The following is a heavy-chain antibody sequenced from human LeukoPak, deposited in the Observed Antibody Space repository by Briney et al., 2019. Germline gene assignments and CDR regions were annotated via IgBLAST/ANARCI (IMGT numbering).Heavy chain of an antibody. J-gene: IGHJ6*03. CDR3: TTDFWSGYLFMDV. Sequence: GGSLRLSCAASGFTVGSVWMSWVRQAPGKGLEWVGRIKSKSDGGTTDYVAPLKGRFTISRDDSKNTLYLQMNSLKTEDTAVYYCTTDFWSGYLFMDVWGKGTTVTVSS. D-gene: IGHD3-3*01. CDR1: GFTVGSVW. V-gene: IGHV3-15*01. CDR2: IKSKSDGGTT.